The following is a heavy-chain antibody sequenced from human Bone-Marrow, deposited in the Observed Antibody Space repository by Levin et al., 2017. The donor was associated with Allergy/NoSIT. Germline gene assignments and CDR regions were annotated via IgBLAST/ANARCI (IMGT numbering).Heavy chain of an antibody. V-gene: IGHV4-34*01. CDR2: INHSGST. J-gene: IGHJ4*02. CDR3: ARGGRWSFSYYFDY. CDR1: GGSFTGYF. Sequence: SQTLSLTCAVDGGSFTGYFWTWIRQPPGKGLEWIGEINHSGSTKYNPSLTSRVTISVGTSKKEFSLNLSSVTAADTAVFYCARGGRWSFSYYFDYWGQGTRVTVSS. D-gene: IGHD3-10*01.